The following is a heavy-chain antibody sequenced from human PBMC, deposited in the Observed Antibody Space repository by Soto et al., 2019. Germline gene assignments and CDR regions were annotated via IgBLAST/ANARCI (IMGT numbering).Heavy chain of an antibody. CDR3: ARYLGDGYNYDYFDY. V-gene: IGHV1-69*02. D-gene: IGHD5-12*01. Sequence: QVQLVQSGAEVKKPGSSVKVSCKASGGTFSSYTISWVRQAPGQGLEWMGRIIPILGIANYAQKFQGRVTITADKSTSTAYMELSSLRSEDTAVYYCARYLGDGYNYDYFDYWGQGTLVTVSS. J-gene: IGHJ4*02. CDR2: IIPILGIA. CDR1: GGTFSSYT.